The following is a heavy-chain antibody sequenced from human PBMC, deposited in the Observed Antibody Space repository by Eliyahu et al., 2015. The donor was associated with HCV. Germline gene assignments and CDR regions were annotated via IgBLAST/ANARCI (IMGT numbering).Heavy chain of an antibody. CDR2: ISSTGSYI. CDR1: GFTFSTYA. Sequence: EVQLVESGGGVVQPGRSLRLSCAASGFTFSTYAMNWVRQAPGKGLEWVSSISSTGSYIYYADSLKGRFTISRDNAKNSLYLQMNSLRAEDMAVYYCARGVLVPAATLRFDYWGQGTLVTVSS. J-gene: IGHJ4*02. D-gene: IGHD2-2*01. CDR3: ARGVLVPAATLRFDY. V-gene: IGHV3-21*01.